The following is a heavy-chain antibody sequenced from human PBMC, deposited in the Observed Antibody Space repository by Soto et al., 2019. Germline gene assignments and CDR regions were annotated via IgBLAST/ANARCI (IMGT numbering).Heavy chain of an antibody. J-gene: IGHJ2*01. CDR1: GGTFSSYT. D-gene: IGHD6-19*01. V-gene: IGHV1-69*08. CDR3: ARDRSIAVAGTLNYWYFDL. CDR2: IIPILGIA. Sequence: QVQLVQSGAEVKKPGSSVKVSCKASGGTFSSYTISWVRQAPGQGLEWMGRIIPILGIANYAQKFQGRVTITADKSTSTAYMELSSLRSEDTAVYYCARDRSIAVAGTLNYWYFDLWGRGTLFTVSS.